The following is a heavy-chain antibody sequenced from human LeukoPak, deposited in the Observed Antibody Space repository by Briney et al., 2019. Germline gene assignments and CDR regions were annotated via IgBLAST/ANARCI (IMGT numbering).Heavy chain of an antibody. CDR1: GYTFTSYG. CDR2: FDPEDGET. D-gene: IGHD5-18*01. Sequence: ASVKVSCKASGYTFTSYGISWVRQAPGKGLEWMGGFDPEDGETIYAQKFQGRVTMTEDTSTDTAYMELSSLRSEDTAVYYCATSGGYSYGFVINYWGQGTLVTVSS. V-gene: IGHV1-24*01. J-gene: IGHJ4*02. CDR3: ATSGGYSYGFVINY.